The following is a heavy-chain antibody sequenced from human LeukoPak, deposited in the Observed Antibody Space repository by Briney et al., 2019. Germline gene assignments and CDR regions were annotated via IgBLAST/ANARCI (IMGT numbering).Heavy chain of an antibody. Sequence: ASVKVSCKVSGYTLTELSMHWVRQAPGKGLEWMGGFDPEDGETIYAQKFQGRVTMTEDTSTDIAYMELSSLRSEDTAVYYCATLRVTMVRGVITYYYGMDVWGKGTTVTVSS. CDR2: FDPEDGET. V-gene: IGHV1-24*01. D-gene: IGHD3-10*01. J-gene: IGHJ6*04. CDR1: GYTLTELS. CDR3: ATLRVTMVRGVITYYYGMDV.